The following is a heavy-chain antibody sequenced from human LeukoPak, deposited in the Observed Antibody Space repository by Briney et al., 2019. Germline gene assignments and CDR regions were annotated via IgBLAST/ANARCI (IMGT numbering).Heavy chain of an antibody. CDR2: IIPIFGTA. V-gene: IGHV1-69*13. CDR1: GGTFSSYA. Sequence: SVKVSCKASGGTFSSYAISWVRQAPGQGLEWMGGIIPIFGTANYAQKFQGRVTITADESTSTAYMELSSLRSEDTAVYYCARDRAGGPHPFDYWGQGTLDTVSS. CDR3: ARDRAGGPHPFDY. J-gene: IGHJ4*02.